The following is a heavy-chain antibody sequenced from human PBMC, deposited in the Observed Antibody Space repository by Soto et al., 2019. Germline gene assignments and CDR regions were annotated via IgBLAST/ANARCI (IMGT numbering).Heavy chain of an antibody. Sequence: GGSLRLSCAASGFTFSSYAMSWVRQAPGKGLEWVSAISGSGGSTYYADSVKGRFTISRDNSKNTLYLQMNSLRAEDAAVYYCAKVDDSYGMGGFDYWGQGTLVTVSS. CDR3: AKVDDSYGMGGFDY. D-gene: IGHD5-18*01. V-gene: IGHV3-23*01. J-gene: IGHJ4*02. CDR2: ISGSGGST. CDR1: GFTFSSYA.